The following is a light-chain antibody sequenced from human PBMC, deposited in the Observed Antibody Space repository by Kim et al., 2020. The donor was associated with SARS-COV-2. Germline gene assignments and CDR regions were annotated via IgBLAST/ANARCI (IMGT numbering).Light chain of an antibody. CDR2: GAS. Sequence: VSPGDRAPLACGARQSVSSNLAWYQQKPGQAPRLLIYGASTRATGIPARFSGSGSGTEFTLTISSLQSEDFAVYYCQQYNNWPLYTFGQGTKLEI. CDR1: QSVSSN. V-gene: IGKV3-15*01. CDR3: QQYNNWPLYT. J-gene: IGKJ2*01.